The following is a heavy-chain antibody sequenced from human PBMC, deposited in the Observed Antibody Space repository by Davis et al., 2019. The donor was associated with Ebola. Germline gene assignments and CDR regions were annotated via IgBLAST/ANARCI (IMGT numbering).Heavy chain of an antibody. V-gene: IGHV3-33*01. Sequence: PGGSLRLSCAASGFTFSSYGMHWVRQAPGKGLEWVAVIWYDGSNKYYADSVKGRFTISRDNSKNTLYLQMNSLRAEDTAVYYCAREPTGSSWAENWFDPWGQGTLVTVSS. CDR1: GFTFSSYG. J-gene: IGHJ5*02. CDR3: AREPTGSSWAENWFDP. CDR2: IWYDGSNK. D-gene: IGHD6-13*01.